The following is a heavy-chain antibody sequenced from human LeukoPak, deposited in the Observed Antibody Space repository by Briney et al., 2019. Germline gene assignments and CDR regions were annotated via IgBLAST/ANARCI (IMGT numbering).Heavy chain of an antibody. CDR1: GGSISSYY. CDR3: ARPRWSDYYRDAFDI. CDR2: IYYSGST. Sequence: SETLSVICTVSGGSISSYYWSWIRQPPGKGLEWIGYIYYSGSTNYNPSLKSRVTISVDTSKNQFSLKLSSVTAADTAVYYCARPRWSDYYRDAFDIWGQGTMVTVSS. V-gene: IGHV4-59*01. D-gene: IGHD3-3*01. J-gene: IGHJ3*02.